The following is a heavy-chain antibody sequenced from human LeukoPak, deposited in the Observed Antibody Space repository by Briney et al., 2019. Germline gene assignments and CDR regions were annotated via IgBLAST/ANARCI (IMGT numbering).Heavy chain of an antibody. J-gene: IGHJ4*02. Sequence: PGGSLRLSCAASGFTFSSYAMSWVRQVPGKGLEWVSTISDSGGSTHYPDSVKSRFTISRDNSKNTLYLQMNSLRAEDTAVYYCARGDKFSGDYWGQGTLVTVSS. V-gene: IGHV3-23*01. CDR1: GFTFSSYA. CDR2: ISDSGGST. CDR3: ARGDKFSGDY. D-gene: IGHD3-16*01.